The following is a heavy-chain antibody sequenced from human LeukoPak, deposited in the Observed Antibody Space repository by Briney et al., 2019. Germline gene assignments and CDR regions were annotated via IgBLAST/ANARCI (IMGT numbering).Heavy chain of an antibody. V-gene: IGHV4-59*01. CDR2: IYYSGST. D-gene: IGHD2-15*01. Sequence: SETLSLTCTVSGGSISSYYWSWIRQPPGKGLEWIGYIYYSGSTNYNPSLKSRVTISVDTSKNQFSLKLSSVTAADTAVYYCAREGKLSRFDPWGQGTLVTVSS. CDR3: AREGKLSRFDP. J-gene: IGHJ5*02. CDR1: GGSISSYY.